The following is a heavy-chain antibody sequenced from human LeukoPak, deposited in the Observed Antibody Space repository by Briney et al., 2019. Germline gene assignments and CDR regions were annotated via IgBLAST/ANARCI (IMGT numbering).Heavy chain of an antibody. J-gene: IGHJ4*02. CDR3: ARGPMGSS. V-gene: IGHV4-61*02. CDR1: GASISSGSYY. D-gene: IGHD2-8*01. CDR2: IYTSGST. Sequence: PSETLSLTCTVSGASISSGSYYWSWIRQPAGKGLEWIGRIYTSGSTNYNPSLKSRVTISVDTSKNQFSLKLSSVTAADTAVYYCARGPMGSSWGQGTLVTVSS.